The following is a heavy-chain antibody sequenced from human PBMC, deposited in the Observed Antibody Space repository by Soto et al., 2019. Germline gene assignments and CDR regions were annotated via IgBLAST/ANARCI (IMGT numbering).Heavy chain of an antibody. CDR2: INAGNGNT. Sequence: QVPLVQSGAEVKKPGASVKVSCKASGYTFTSYAMHWVRQAPGQRLEWMGWINAGNGNTKYSQKFQGRVTITRDTSASTAYMELSSLRSEDTAVYYCARGGYCSGGSCYSLFGYWGQGTLVTVSS. CDR1: GYTFTSYA. V-gene: IGHV1-3*01. D-gene: IGHD2-15*01. CDR3: ARGGYCSGGSCYSLFGY. J-gene: IGHJ4*02.